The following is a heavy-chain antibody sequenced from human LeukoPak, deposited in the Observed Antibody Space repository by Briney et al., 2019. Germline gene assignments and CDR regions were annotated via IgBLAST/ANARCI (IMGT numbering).Heavy chain of an antibody. J-gene: IGHJ4*02. D-gene: IGHD3/OR15-3a*01. Sequence: SETLSLTCTVSGGSISSYYWSWIRQPPGKGLEWIGYIYYSGSTNYNPSLKSRVTISLDTSKKQFSLKLSSVTAADTAVYYCATYGGTGHYGSDYWGQGTLVTVSS. V-gene: IGHV4-59*12. CDR3: ATYGGTGHYGSDY. CDR2: IYYSGST. CDR1: GGSISSYY.